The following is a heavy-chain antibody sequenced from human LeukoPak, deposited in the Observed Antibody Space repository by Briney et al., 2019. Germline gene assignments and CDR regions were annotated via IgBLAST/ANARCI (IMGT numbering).Heavy chain of an antibody. D-gene: IGHD3-16*01. V-gene: IGHV3-48*01. CDR2: ISSSSSTI. J-gene: IGHJ3*02. CDR3: AKDLFMRGLRGPDAFDI. CDR1: GFTFSGSA. Sequence: GGSLRLSCAASGFTFSGSAMHWVRQASGKGLEWVSYISSSSSTIYYADSVKGRFTISRDNAKISLYLQMNSLRAEDTAVYYCAKDLFMRGLRGPDAFDIWGQGTMVTVSS.